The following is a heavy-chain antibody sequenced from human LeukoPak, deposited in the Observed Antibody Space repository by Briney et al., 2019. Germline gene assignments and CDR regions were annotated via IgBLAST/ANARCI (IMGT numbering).Heavy chain of an antibody. V-gene: IGHV3-43D*03. CDR1: GFTFDDYA. Sequence: PGGSLRLSCAASGFTFDDYAMHWVRQAPGKGLEWVSLISWDGGSTYYADSVKGRFTISRDNSKNSLYLQMNSLRAEDTALYYCAKSESSGWYGSGNFDYWGQGTLVTVSS. J-gene: IGHJ4*02. CDR3: AKSESSGWYGSGNFDY. D-gene: IGHD6-19*01. CDR2: ISWDGGST.